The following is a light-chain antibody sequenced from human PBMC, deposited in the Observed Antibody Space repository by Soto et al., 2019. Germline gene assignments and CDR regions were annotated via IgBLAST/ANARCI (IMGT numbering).Light chain of an antibody. Sequence: TVLTQSPATLSLSPGERATLSCKASQSVGNSLGWFQQKPGQAPRLLIDDAFNRATGIPARFTGSGSGSDFTLTISRLEPEDVGDYYCRKRYNWPFTFGGGTKVEIK. CDR3: RKRYNWPFT. CDR2: DAF. J-gene: IGKJ4*01. CDR1: QSVGNS. V-gene: IGKV3-11*01.